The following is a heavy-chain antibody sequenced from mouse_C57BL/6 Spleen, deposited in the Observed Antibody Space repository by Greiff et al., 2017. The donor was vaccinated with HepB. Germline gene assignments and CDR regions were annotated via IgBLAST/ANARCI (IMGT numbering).Heavy chain of an antibody. CDR1: GYTFTSYW. CDR2: IDPSDSYT. V-gene: IGHV1-50*01. J-gene: IGHJ4*01. Sequence: QVQLQQPGAELVKPGASVKLSCKASGYTFTSYWMQWVKQRPGQGLEWIGEIDPSDSYTNYNQKFKGKATLTVDTSSSTAYMQLSSLTSEDSAVYYCARREDLPYAMDYWGQGTSGTVSS. D-gene: IGHD2-1*01. CDR3: ARREDLPYAMDY.